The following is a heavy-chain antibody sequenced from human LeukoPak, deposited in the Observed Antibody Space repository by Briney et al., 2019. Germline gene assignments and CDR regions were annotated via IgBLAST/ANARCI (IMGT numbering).Heavy chain of an antibody. CDR3: ARVISGSYYHLYFDY. V-gene: IGHV4-39*07. CDR1: GGSISSSSYY. J-gene: IGHJ4*02. D-gene: IGHD1-26*01. Sequence: TSETLSLTCTVSGGSISSSSYYWGWIRQPPGKGLEWIGSIYHSGSTYYNPSLKSRVTISVDTSKNQFSLKLSSVTAADTAVYYCARVISGSYYHLYFDYWGQGTLVTVSS. CDR2: IYHSGST.